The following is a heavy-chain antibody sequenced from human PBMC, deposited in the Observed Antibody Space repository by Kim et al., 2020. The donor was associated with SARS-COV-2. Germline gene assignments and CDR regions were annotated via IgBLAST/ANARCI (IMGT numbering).Heavy chain of an antibody. CDR2: IYYSGST. CDR3: ARHSSPWLVKLYYFDY. V-gene: IGHV4-39*01. CDR1: GGSISSSSYY. J-gene: IGHJ4*02. Sequence: SETLSPTCTVSGGSISSSSYYWGWIRQPPGKGLEWIGSIYYSGSTYYNPSLKSRVTISVDTSKNQFSLKLSSVTAADTAVYYCARHSSPWLVKLYYFDYWGQGTLVTVSS. D-gene: IGHD2-15*01.